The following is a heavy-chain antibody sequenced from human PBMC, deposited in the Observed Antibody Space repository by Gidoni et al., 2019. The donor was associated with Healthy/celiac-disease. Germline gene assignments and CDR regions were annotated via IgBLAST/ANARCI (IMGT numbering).Heavy chain of an antibody. CDR3: AKDRSGYCSGGSCFLFDY. J-gene: IGHJ4*02. CDR1: GFPFDAYP. V-gene: IGHV3-43*01. D-gene: IGHD2-15*01. Sequence: EVQLVESGGVVVQPGGSLRLSCAASGFPFDAYPMHWVRQAPGQGLEWVSLSSWDGGSTYYADSVKGRFTISRDNSKNSLYLQMNSLRTEDTALYYCAKDRSGYCSGGSCFLFDYWGQGTLVTVSS. CDR2: SSWDGGST.